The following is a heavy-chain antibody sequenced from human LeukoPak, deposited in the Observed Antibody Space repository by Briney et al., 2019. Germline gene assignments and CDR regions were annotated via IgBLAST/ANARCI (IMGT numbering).Heavy chain of an antibody. CDR1: GYTFTGYY. D-gene: IGHD2-2*01. J-gene: IGHJ5*02. Sequence: GASVKVSCKASGYTFTGYYMHWVRQAPGQGLEWMGWINPNSGGTNDAQKFQGRVTMTRDTSISTAYMELSRLRSDDTAVCYCARKPAAYNWFDPWGQGTLVTVSS. V-gene: IGHV1-2*02. CDR3: ARKPAAYNWFDP. CDR2: INPNSGGT.